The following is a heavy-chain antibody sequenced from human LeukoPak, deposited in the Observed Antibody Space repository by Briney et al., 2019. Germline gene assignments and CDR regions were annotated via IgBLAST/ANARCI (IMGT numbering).Heavy chain of an antibody. CDR1: GGSISSGSYY. V-gene: IGHV4-61*02. Sequence: PSQTLSLTCTVSGGSISSGSYYWSWIRQPAGKGLEWIGRIYTSGSTNYNPSLKSRVTISVDTSKNQFSLKLSSVTAADTAVYYCARLQLAPDRGFDYWGQGTLVTVSS. J-gene: IGHJ4*02. D-gene: IGHD3-3*02. CDR3: ARLQLAPDRGFDY. CDR2: IYTSGST.